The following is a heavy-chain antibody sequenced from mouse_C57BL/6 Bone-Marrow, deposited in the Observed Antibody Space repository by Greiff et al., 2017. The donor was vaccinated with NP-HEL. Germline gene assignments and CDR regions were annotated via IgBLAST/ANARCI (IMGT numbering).Heavy chain of an antibody. CDR2: FHPYNDDT. CDR1: GYTFTTYP. D-gene: IGHD2-1*01. CDR3: ARGGNYEGDWFAY. J-gene: IGHJ3*01. V-gene: IGHV1-47*01. Sequence: VQLQQSGAELVKPGASVKMSCKASGYTFTTYPIEWVKQTHGKSLEWIGNFHPYNDDTKYNEKFKGKATLTVEKSSSTVYLELSRLTSDDAAVYYCARGGNYEGDWFAYWGQGTLVTVSA.